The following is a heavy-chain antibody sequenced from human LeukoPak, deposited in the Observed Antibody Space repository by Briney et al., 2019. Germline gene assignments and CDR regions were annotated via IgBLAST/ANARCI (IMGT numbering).Heavy chain of an antibody. CDR3: ARHSVASPSDA. CDR1: GYSIGSYFY. V-gene: IGHV4-38-2*02. Sequence: SETLSLTCIVSGYSIGSYFYWGWNRQPPEKGLEWIASIYRSGNTYSNTSLKSRVRMSIDTSKNHFSPRRTSVTAADTAVYYCARHSVASPSDAWGPGTLVTVSS. CDR2: IYRSGNT. J-gene: IGHJ5*02. D-gene: IGHD2-21*01.